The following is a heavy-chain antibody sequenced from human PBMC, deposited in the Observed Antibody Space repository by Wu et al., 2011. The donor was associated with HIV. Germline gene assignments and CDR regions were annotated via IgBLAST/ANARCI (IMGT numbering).Heavy chain of an antibody. D-gene: IGHD1-7*01. CDR3: ARGMGPTAAMENYFYGWPF. CDR2: LIP. Sequence: QVQLVQSGAEVKMPGSSVKVSCKVSGDTFSIYTINWLRQAPGQGLEWMGGLIPNYSPKFQGRVTITRDESTNTVFLEVSSLTSEDTGIYFCARGMGPTAAMENYFYGWPFWGQGTRVIVSS. CDR1: GDTFSIYT. J-gene: IGHJ3*01. V-gene: IGHV1-69*16.